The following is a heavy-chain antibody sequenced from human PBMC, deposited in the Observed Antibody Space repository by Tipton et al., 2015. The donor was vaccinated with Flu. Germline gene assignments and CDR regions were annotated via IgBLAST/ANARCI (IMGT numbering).Heavy chain of an antibody. Sequence: VQLVQSGAEVKKPGESLKISCKASGYSFSNYWIGWVRQLPGKGLEWMGIIHGGDTDTRYSPSLQGQVTISVDKSITTAYLKWSSLRASDTGIYYCARTTIEGLTGVWYFDLWGRGTLVSVSS. CDR2: IHGGDTDT. CDR3: ARTTIEGLTGVWYFDL. D-gene: IGHD1-1*01. V-gene: IGHV5-51*03. J-gene: IGHJ2*01. CDR1: GYSFSNYW.